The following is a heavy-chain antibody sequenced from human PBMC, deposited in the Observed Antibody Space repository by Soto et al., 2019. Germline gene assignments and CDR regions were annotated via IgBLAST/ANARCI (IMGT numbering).Heavy chain of an antibody. D-gene: IGHD1-26*01. CDR1: GFTFSDKS. CDR2: ISSTSTYI. CDR3: ARQREGREGGY. Sequence: PGGSXRLSCAASGFTFSDKSMKGVRQAPGKGLEWVSSISSTSTYIFYAHSLKGRFTISRDNAKNSLYLQMSSLRADDTAVYYCARQREGREGGYWGQGTLVTVSS. V-gene: IGHV3-21*01. J-gene: IGHJ4*02.